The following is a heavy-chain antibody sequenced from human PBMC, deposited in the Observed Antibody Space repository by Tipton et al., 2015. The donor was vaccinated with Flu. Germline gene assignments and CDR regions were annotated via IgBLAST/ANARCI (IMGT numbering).Heavy chain of an antibody. D-gene: IGHD2-21*01. CDR1: GYTFTKFW. CDR3: AATPTMSYCADDGLCNWFDY. V-gene: IGHV5-51*03. Sequence: QLVQSGAEVKKPGESLKISCKASGYTFTKFWIGWVRQVPGKGLQWMGLIYPGDSDTRYSPSFEGQVTISVDKSISTAYLEWSSLKASDTAIYYCAATPTMSYCADDGLCNWFDYWGRGTQVTVSA. CDR2: IYPGDSDT. J-gene: IGHJ5*01.